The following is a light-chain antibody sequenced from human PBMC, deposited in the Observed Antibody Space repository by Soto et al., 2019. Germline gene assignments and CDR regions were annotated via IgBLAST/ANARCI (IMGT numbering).Light chain of an antibody. CDR2: DAS. CDR3: QQRSDWPTT. V-gene: IGKV3-11*01. CDR1: QYVGSY. Sequence: EIVLTQSPAVLSLSPGERATLSCRASQYVGSYLAWYQQKPGQAPRLLIYDASNRATGVPGRFSGSGSGTYFTLTISSLEPEDLAVYYCQQRSDWPTTFGQGTKVEIK. J-gene: IGKJ1*01.